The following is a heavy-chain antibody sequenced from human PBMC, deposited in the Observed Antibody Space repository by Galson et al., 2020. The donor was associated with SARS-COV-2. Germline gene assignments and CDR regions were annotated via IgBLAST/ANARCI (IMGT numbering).Heavy chain of an antibody. D-gene: IGHD4-17*01. CDR3: NRVRLYGDEGDY. CDR2: IRSKTYGGTP. V-gene: IGHV3-49*03. J-gene: IGHJ4*02. Sequence: GGSLRLSCTASGFTFGDYAVSWFRQAPGRGLEWIGFIRSKTYGGTPEYAASVKDRFTLSRDDPKSITYLQMNSLKTEDTAVYYCNRVRLYGDEGDYWGQGTLVTVSS. CDR1: GFTFGDYA.